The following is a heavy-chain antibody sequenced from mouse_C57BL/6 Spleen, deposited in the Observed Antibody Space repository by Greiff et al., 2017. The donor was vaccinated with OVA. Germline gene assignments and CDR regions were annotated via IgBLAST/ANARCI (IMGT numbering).Heavy chain of an antibody. Sequence: QVQLQQPGAELVKPGASVKLSCKASGYTFTSYWMQWVKQRPGQGLEWIGEIDPSDSYTNYNQKFKGKATLTVDTSSSTAYMQLSSLTSEDSAVYYCASGATVVATDAMDYWGQGTSVTVSS. CDR1: GYTFTSYW. V-gene: IGHV1-50*01. D-gene: IGHD1-1*01. CDR3: ASGATVVATDAMDY. CDR2: IDPSDSYT. J-gene: IGHJ4*01.